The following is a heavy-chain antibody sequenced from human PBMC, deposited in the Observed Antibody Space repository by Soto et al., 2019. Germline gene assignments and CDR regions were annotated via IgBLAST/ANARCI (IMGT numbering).Heavy chain of an antibody. CDR1: GGSISSGGYY. J-gene: IGHJ6*03. D-gene: IGHD6-19*01. V-gene: IGHV4-31*03. CDR2: IYYSGGT. CDR3: ARATGWIAVAATIEYYYMDV. Sequence: ASETLSLTCTVSGGSISSGGYYWSWIRQHPGKGLEWIGYIYYSGGTYYNPSLKSRVTISVDTSKNQFSLKLSSVTAADTAVYYCARATGWIAVAATIEYYYMDVWGKGTTVTVSS.